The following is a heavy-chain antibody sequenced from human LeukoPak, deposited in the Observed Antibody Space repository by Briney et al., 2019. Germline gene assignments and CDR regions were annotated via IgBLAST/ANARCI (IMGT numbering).Heavy chain of an antibody. D-gene: IGHD2-15*01. J-gene: IGHJ3*02. CDR2: SRNRAKSHSR. Sequence: GGSLRLSCAASGFNLNDQYMDWVRQAPGKGLEWIGRSRNRAKSHSREYAASVKGRFSISRDDSGNLMYLQMSSLKTEDTAVYFCARDGGSRGNTGFDIWGQGTEVTVSS. CDR1: GFNLNDQY. CDR3: ARDGGSRGNTGFDI. V-gene: IGHV3-72*01.